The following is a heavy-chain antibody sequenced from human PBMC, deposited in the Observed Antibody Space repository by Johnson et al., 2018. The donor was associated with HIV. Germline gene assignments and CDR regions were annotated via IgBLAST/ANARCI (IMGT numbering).Heavy chain of an antibody. V-gene: IGHV3-74*01. J-gene: IGHJ3*02. CDR3: ALSGGAAAYDAFDI. CDR2: INSDGRTT. Sequence: VPLVESGGGLVQPGGSLSLSCASSGFTFSSYWMPLVRQAPWKGLVWVSRINSDGRTTSYADSVKGRFTISRDNAKNTLYLQMNRLRAEDTAVYYCALSGGAAAYDAFDIWGQGTMVTVSS. D-gene: IGHD6-13*01. CDR1: GFTFSSYW.